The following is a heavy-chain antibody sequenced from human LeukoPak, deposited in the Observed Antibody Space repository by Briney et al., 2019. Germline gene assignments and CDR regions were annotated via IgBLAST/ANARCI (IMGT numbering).Heavy chain of an antibody. CDR1: GGSISGSSYH. Sequence: SETLSLTCTVSGGSISGSSYHWGWIRPPPGKGLEWIGSINYSWHTYYNPSLESRVTISVDSSKNQFSLKATSVTAADTALYYCAPTYSYTRGGYDYWGPGTLVTVSS. CDR3: APTYSYTRGGYDY. J-gene: IGHJ4*02. V-gene: IGHV4-39*01. CDR2: INYSWHT. D-gene: IGHD5-18*01.